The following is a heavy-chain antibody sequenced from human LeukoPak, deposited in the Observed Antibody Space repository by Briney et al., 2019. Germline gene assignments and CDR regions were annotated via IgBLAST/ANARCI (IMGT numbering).Heavy chain of an antibody. CDR1: GGSFSGYY. V-gene: IGHV4-34*01. Sequence: SETLSLTCAVYGGSFSGYYWGWIRQPPGKGLEWIGEINHSGSTNYNPSLKSRVTISVDTSKNQFSLKPSSVTAADTAVYFCARAGSSSGRFGYWGQGTLVTVSS. D-gene: IGHD6-19*01. CDR2: INHSGST. CDR3: ARAGSSSGRFGY. J-gene: IGHJ4*02.